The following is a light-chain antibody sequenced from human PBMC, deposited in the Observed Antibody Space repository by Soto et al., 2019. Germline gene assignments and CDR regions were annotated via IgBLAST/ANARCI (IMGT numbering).Light chain of an antibody. CDR2: DAS. Sequence: DIQMTQSPSSLSASEGDRVAITCQASQDISNYLNWYQQKPGKAPKLLIYDASNLETGVPSRFSGSGSGTDFTFTISSLQPEDIATYYCQQYDNLPLTFGGGTRWIS. CDR1: QDISNY. CDR3: QQYDNLPLT. V-gene: IGKV1-33*01. J-gene: IGKJ4*01.